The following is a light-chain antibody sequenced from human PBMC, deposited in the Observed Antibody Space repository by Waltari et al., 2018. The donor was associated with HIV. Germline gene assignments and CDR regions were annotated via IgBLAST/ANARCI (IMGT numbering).Light chain of an antibody. V-gene: IGLV3-1*01. J-gene: IGLJ2*01. CDR2: QDN. CDR1: ELGDKY. CDR3: QAWGSSTSGV. Sequence: SYAVTQPPSVAVSPGQTASITCSGYELGDKYTCWYQQKPGQSPLLVIYQDNKRPPGIPGRFSASSSGHTATLTISGTLPMDEADYYCQAWGSSTSGVFGRGTRLTVL.